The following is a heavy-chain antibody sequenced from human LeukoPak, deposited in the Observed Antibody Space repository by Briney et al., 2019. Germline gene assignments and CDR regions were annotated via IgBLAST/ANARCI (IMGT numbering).Heavy chain of an antibody. CDR1: GYTFTGYY. CDR3: ARQADCSGGSCLAY. J-gene: IGHJ4*02. CDR2: MNPNSGNT. V-gene: IGHV1-8*02. D-gene: IGHD2-15*01. Sequence: ASVKVSCKASGYTFTGYYMHWVRQATGQGLEWMGWMNPNSGNTGYAQKFQGRVTMTRNTSISTAYMELSSLRSEDTAVYYCARQADCSGGSCLAYWGQGTLVTVSS.